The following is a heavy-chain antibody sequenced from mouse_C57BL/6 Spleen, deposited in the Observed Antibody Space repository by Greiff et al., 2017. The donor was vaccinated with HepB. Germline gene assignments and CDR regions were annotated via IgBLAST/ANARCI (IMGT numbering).Heavy chain of an antibody. CDR3: ARSGLYGSSPAWFAY. Sequence: VQLQQSGAELARPGASVKLSCKASGYTFTSYGISWVKQRTGQGLEWIGEIYPRSGNTYYNEKFKGKATLTADKSSSTAYMELRSLTSEDSAVDFCARSGLYGSSPAWFAYWGQGTLVTVSA. V-gene: IGHV1-81*01. CDR1: GYTFTSYG. CDR2: IYPRSGNT. J-gene: IGHJ3*01. D-gene: IGHD1-1*01.